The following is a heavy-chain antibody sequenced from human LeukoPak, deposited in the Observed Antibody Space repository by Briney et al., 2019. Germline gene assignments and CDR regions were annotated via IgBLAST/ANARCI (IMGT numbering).Heavy chain of an antibody. CDR3: ARRRSGKNWFDP. CDR2: INYSGTT. CDR1: SGSISSGDYY. Sequence: PSETLSLTCTVSSGSISSGDYYWGWVRQPPAEGLEWIASINYSGTTFYNPSLKSRVTISADTSENQFSLKLSSVTAADTALYYCARRRSGKNWFDPWGQGTLVTVSS. D-gene: IGHD3-10*01. J-gene: IGHJ5*02. V-gene: IGHV4-39*01.